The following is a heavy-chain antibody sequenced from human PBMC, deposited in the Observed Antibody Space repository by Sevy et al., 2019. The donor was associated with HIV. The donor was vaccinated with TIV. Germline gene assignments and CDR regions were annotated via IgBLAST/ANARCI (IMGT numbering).Heavy chain of an antibody. V-gene: IGHV4-59*01. Sequence: SETLSLTCTVSGGSIISYYWSWIRQPPGKGLEWIGYIYYSGTTNYNPSLKSRVTISVDTSKNQFSLRLSSVTAADTAVYYCARVFRERGTIYYSEYWGQGTLVTVSS. CDR2: IYYSGTT. J-gene: IGHJ4*02. D-gene: IGHD3-16*01. CDR1: GGSIISYY. CDR3: ARVFRERGTIYYSEY.